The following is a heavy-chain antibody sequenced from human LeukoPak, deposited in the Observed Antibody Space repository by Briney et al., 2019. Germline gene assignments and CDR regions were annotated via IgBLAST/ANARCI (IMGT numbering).Heavy chain of an antibody. CDR1: GGSISSSSYY. Sequence: SETLSLTCTVSGGSISSSSYYWGWIRQPPGKGLEWIGSIYYSGSTYYNPSLKSRVTISADTSKNQFSLKLSSVTAADTAVYYCARSRGRYFDWFSFDYWGQGTLVTVSS. CDR2: IYYSGST. V-gene: IGHV4-39*01. J-gene: IGHJ4*02. CDR3: ARSRGRYFDWFSFDY. D-gene: IGHD3-9*01.